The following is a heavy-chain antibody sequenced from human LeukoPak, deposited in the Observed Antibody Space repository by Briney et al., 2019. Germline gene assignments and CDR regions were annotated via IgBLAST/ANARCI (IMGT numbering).Heavy chain of an antibody. J-gene: IGHJ4*02. V-gene: IGHV3-23*01. CDR3: AKDTSIGRYCTNGVCSPFDY. CDR1: GFTFSSYA. D-gene: IGHD2-8*01. Sequence: GGSLRLSCAGSGFTFSSYAMSWVRQAPGKGLEWVSAISDTGATTYDADSVKGRFTISRDNSGSTLYLQMNSLRAEDTALYYCAKDTSIGRYCTNGVCSPFDYWGQGTLVTVSS. CDR2: ISDTGATT.